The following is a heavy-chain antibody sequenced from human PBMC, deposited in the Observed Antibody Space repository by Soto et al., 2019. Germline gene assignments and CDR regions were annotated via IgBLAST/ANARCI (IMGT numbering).Heavy chain of an antibody. CDR3: ARDIVVVPAAPYYYYGMDV. CDR1: AYTFTSYG. CDR2: ISAYNGNS. D-gene: IGHD2-2*01. Sequence: ASVKVSCKASAYTFTSYGISWVRQAPGQGLEWVGWISAYNGNSNYAQKYQGRVTMTTDTSTSTAYMELSSLRSDDTAVYYCARDIVVVPAAPYYYYGMDVWGQGTTVTVSS. J-gene: IGHJ6*02. V-gene: IGHV1-18*01.